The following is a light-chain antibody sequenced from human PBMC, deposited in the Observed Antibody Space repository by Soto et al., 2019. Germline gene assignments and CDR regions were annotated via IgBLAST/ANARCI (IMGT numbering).Light chain of an antibody. CDR1: QSVSSN. CDR3: QQRANWPWT. Sequence: EIVMTHSPATLSVSPWEAATLSCRASQSVSSNLAWYQQKPGQAPRLLMYGASTRATGIPARFSGSGSGTDFTLTISSLEPEDFAVYYCQQRANWPWTFGQGTKVDIK. J-gene: IGKJ1*01. V-gene: IGKV3-15*01. CDR2: GAS.